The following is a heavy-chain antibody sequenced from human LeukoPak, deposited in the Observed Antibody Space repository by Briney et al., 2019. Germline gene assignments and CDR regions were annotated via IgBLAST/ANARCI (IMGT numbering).Heavy chain of an antibody. J-gene: IGHJ6*02. CDR2: MSYDGNNK. D-gene: IGHD3-22*01. V-gene: IGHV3-30-3*01. Sequence: PGRSLRLSCAASGFTLSSYTMHWVRQAPGKGLEWVAVMSYDGNNKFYADSVKGRFTISRDNSKNTLYLQMNSLRAEDTAVYYCVQNPYDSSGYNYYYYYVMDVWGQGTTVTVSS. CDR1: GFTLSSYT. CDR3: VQNPYDSSGYNYYYYYVMDV.